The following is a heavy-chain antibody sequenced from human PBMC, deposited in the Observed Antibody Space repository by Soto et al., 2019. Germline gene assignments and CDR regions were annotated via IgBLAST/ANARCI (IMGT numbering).Heavy chain of an antibody. CDR3: AKDSTTRAPRGGYYYYYGMDV. Sequence: EVQLLESGGGLVQPGGSLRLSCAASGFTFSSYAMSWVRQAPGKGLEWVSAISGSGGSTYYADSVKGRCTISRDNSKNTRYLQMNSLRAEDTAVYYCAKDSTTRAPRGGYYYYYGMDVWGQGTTVTVSS. CDR2: ISGSGGST. CDR1: GFTFSSYA. D-gene: IGHD2-2*01. J-gene: IGHJ6*02. V-gene: IGHV3-23*01.